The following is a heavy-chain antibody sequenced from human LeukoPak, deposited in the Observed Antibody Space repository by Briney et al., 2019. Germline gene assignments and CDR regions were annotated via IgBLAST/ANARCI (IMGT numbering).Heavy chain of an antibody. Sequence: GGSLRLSCAASGFTFSSYAMHWVRQAPGKGLEWVAVISYDGSNKYYADSVKGRFTISRDNSKNTLYLQMNSLRAEDTAVYYCAREPYYYGSGSYCFDYWGQGTTVTVSS. D-gene: IGHD3-10*01. J-gene: IGHJ4*03. CDR1: GFTFSSYA. V-gene: IGHV3-30*04. CDR2: ISYDGSNK. CDR3: AREPYYYGSGSYCFDY.